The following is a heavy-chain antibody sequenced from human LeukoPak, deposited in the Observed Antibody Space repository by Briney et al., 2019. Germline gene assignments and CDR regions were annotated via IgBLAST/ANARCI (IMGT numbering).Heavy chain of an antibody. V-gene: IGHV1-8*03. D-gene: IGHD3-22*01. CDR2: MNPNSGNT. Sequence: ASVKVSCKASGYTFTSYDINWVRQATGQGLEWMGWMNPNSGNTGYAQKFQGRVTITADKSTGTAYMELSSLRSEDTAVYYCARDIGSAESYDSSSDPWGQGTLVTVSS. CDR1: GYTFTSYD. J-gene: IGHJ5*02. CDR3: ARDIGSAESYDSSSDP.